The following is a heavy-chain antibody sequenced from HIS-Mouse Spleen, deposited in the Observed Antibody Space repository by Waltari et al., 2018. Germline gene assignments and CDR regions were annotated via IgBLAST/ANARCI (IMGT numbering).Heavy chain of an antibody. D-gene: IGHD6-13*01. Sequence: QLQLQESGPGLVKPSETLSLTCTVSGGSISSSSYYWGWIRQPPGKGLEWIGGIYHRGGTYPNPSHKSRVTISVDTSKNQFSLKLSSVTAADTAVYYCAREIPYSSSWYDWYFDLWGRGTLVTVSS. CDR1: GGSISSSSYY. CDR3: AREIPYSSSWYDWYFDL. J-gene: IGHJ2*01. CDR2: IYHRGGT. V-gene: IGHV4-39*07.